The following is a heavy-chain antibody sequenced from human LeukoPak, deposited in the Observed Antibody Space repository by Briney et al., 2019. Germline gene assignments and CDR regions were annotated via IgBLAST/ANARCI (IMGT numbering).Heavy chain of an antibody. D-gene: IGHD2-21*01. CDR1: GGSFSGYY. J-gene: IGHJ4*02. V-gene: IGHV4-34*01. CDR3: ARVYSLVRQYFDY. Sequence: PSETLSLTCAVYGGSFSGYYWSWIRQPPGKGLEWIGEINHSGSTNYNPSLKSRVTISVDTSKDQFSLKLSSVTAADTAVYYCARVYSLVRQYFDYWGQGTLVTVSS. CDR2: INHSGST.